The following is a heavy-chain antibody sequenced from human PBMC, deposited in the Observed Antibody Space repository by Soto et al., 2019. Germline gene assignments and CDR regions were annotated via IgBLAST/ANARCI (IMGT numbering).Heavy chain of an antibody. CDR3: ARGLVVVSATHWYFDL. J-gene: IGHJ2*01. V-gene: IGHV1-8*01. D-gene: IGHD2-15*01. CDR1: GYTFTSYD. CDR2: MNPNSGKA. Sequence: QVQLVQSGAEVKKPGASVKVSCKASGYTFTSYDINWVRQAAGQGLEWIGWMNPNSGKAVYAQKFQGRVTVEGDTSISTAYMELSSVRCDDTAVYFCARGLVVVSATHWYFDLRGRGTLVTVSS.